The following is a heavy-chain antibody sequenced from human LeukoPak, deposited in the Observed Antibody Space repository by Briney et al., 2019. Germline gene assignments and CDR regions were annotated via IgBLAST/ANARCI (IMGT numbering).Heavy chain of an antibody. CDR3: ATHFDY. Sequence: GGSLRLSCEASGFTFSSYEMNWVRQAPGRGLEWVSYISSSASTIYYADSVRGRFTISRDNAKNSLYLQMNSLRAEDTAVYYCATHFDYWGQGTLVTVSS. CDR2: ISSSASTI. V-gene: IGHV3-48*03. J-gene: IGHJ4*02. CDR1: GFTFSSYE.